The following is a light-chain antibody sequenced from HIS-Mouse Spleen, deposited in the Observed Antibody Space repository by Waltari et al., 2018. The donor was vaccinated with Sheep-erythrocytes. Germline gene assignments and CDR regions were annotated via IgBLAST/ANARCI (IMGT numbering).Light chain of an antibody. CDR3: LQDYNYPFT. Sequence: AIQMTQSPPSLSASVGDRVTITCRASQGIRNDLGWYQQKPGKATKLLIYAASRLQSGVQSRFSGSGSGTDFTLTISSLQPEDFATYYCLQDYNYPFTFGPGTKVDIK. J-gene: IGKJ3*01. V-gene: IGKV1-6*01. CDR1: QGIRND. CDR2: AAS.